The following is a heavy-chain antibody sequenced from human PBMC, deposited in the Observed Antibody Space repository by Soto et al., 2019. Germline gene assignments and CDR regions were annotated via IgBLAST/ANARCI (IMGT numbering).Heavy chain of an antibody. V-gene: IGHV3-21*01. CDR1: GFTFSSYS. Sequence: EAQLVESGGGLVKPGGSLRLSCAASGFTFSSYSMNWVRQAPGKGLEWVSSISSSSSYIYYADSVKGRFTISRDNAKNSLYLQMNSLRAEDTAVYYCARELVATSTPFDYWGQGTLVTVSS. D-gene: IGHD5-12*01. CDR2: ISSSSSYI. J-gene: IGHJ4*02. CDR3: ARELVATSTPFDY.